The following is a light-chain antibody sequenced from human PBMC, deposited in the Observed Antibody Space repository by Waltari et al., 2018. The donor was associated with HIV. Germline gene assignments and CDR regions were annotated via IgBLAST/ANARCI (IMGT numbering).Light chain of an antibody. CDR2: GAS. Sequence: DIQVTQSPSSLSASVGDNVTIPCRASQSISTYLNWFQQKSGKAPALLISGASHLRNGVPSRFSGSGSGTDFTLTISNLQPEDFATYYCLQTYSPPWTFGQGTNVDLK. J-gene: IGKJ1*01. V-gene: IGKV1-39*01. CDR3: LQTYSPPWT. CDR1: QSISTY.